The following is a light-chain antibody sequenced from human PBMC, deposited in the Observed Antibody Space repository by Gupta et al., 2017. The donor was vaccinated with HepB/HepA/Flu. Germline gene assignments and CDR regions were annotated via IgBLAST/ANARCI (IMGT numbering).Light chain of an antibody. J-gene: IGLJ2*01. CDR3: SSYVGTNTVI. CDR2: EVT. CDR1: TSDVGGYNY. Sequence: QSALTQPPSASGSPGPSVTISCTGTTSDVGGYNYVSWYQQHPGKVPKLMIYEVTKRPSGVPDRCSGSKSGNTASLTVSGLQAEDEADYYCSSYVGTNTVIFGGGTKLTVL. V-gene: IGLV2-8*01.